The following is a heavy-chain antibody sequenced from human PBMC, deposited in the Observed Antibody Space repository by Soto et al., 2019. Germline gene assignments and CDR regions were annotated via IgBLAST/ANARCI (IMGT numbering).Heavy chain of an antibody. Sequence: QVQLQESGPGLVKPSETLSLTCTVSGGSISSYYWSWIRQPPGKGLESIGYIYYSGITNYNPSLKSRVTISVDTSKNQFSLKLSSVTAADTAAYYCARYKSNYYYGMDVWGQGTTVTVSS. D-gene: IGHD1-20*01. CDR1: GGSISSYY. CDR2: IYYSGIT. J-gene: IGHJ6*02. V-gene: IGHV4-59*01. CDR3: ARYKSNYYYGMDV.